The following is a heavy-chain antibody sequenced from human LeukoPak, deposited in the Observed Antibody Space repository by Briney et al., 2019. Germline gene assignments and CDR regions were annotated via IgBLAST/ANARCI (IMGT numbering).Heavy chain of an antibody. Sequence: PGGSLRLSCAASGFTVSSNYMSWVRQAPGKGLEWVAYIGRSGDRTTKYADSVKGRFTISRDNAENSLFLQMNSLRAEDTAVYYCAREGVVTQSDYWGQGTLVTVSS. CDR3: AREGVVTQSDY. CDR2: IGRSGDRTT. CDR1: GFTVSSNY. J-gene: IGHJ4*02. V-gene: IGHV3-11*06. D-gene: IGHD4-23*01.